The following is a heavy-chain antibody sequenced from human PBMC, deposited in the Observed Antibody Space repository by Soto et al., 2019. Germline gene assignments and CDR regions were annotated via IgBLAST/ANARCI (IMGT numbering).Heavy chain of an antibody. CDR1: GFVFEVYW. D-gene: IGHD1-26*01. CDR3: TRGPRPSSIGTGAV. V-gene: IGHV3-74*01. J-gene: IGHJ4*02. Sequence: GGSLRLSCVASGFVFEVYWMHWVRQVPGKGLEWVSRISDDGARIDYADSVRGRFTISRDNAKNALYLQMNALRGEDTAVYFCTRGPRPSSIGTGAVWGRGVLVTVSS. CDR2: ISDDGARI.